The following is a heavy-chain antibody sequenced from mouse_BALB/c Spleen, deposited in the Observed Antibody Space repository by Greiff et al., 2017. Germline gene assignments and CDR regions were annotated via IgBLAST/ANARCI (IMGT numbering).Heavy chain of an antibody. CDR1: GFTFSSYT. V-gene: IGHV5-12-2*01. CDR3: ARQLFFDY. CDR2: ISNGGGST. J-gene: IGHJ2*01. Sequence: EVMLVESGGGLVQPGGSLKLSCAASGFTFSSYTMSWVRQTPEKRLEWVAYISNGGGSTYYPDTVKGRFTISRDNAKNTLYLQMSSLKSEDTAMYYCARQLFFDYWGQGTTLTVSS.